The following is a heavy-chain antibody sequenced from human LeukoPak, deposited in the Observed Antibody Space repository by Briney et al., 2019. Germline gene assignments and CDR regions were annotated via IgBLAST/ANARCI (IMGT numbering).Heavy chain of an antibody. J-gene: IGHJ4*01. CDR3: ASSVLLTAPFDX. Sequence: GVTLRLWPVVSGRLFRSHSMYWVRQAHGKGLEWVSSISSLTVGTHYIYYADSVKGRFTISRDDAKNSLYLQMNRLKAEDTAVYYCASSVLLTAPFDXWGXXXXVT. D-gene: IGHD2-21*02. V-gene: IGHV3-21*01. CDR1: GRLFRSHS. CDR2: ISSLTVGTHYI.